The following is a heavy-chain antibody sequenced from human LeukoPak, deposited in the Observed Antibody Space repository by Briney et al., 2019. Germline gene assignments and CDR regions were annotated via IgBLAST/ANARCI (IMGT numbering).Heavy chain of an antibody. Sequence: SETLSLTGTGSCASISSYYWSWIRQPPGKGREWLVDVYYSGRTSYNPSLKSRVTISADTSKNQFSLQLSSVTAADTAVNYCARHGPRHLGITATTGWSDRWGQGTLVTVSS. V-gene: IGHV4-59*08. CDR2: VYYSGRT. D-gene: IGHD1-20*01. CDR1: CASISSYY. CDR3: ARHGPRHLGITATTGWSDR. J-gene: IGHJ5*02.